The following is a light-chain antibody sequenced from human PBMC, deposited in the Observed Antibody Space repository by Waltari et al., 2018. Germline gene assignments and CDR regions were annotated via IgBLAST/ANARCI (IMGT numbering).Light chain of an antibody. CDR3: QHYVRLPAT. CDR1: QSVSRT. CDR2: GAS. V-gene: IGKV3D-15*01. Sequence: DIVMTQSPDSLAVSLGERATISCKSSQSVSRTLAWYQQKPGQAPKLLIYGASIRATGIPDRFTGSGSGTDFSLTISSLEPEDFAIYFCQHYVRLPATFGQGTKVEIK. J-gene: IGKJ1*01.